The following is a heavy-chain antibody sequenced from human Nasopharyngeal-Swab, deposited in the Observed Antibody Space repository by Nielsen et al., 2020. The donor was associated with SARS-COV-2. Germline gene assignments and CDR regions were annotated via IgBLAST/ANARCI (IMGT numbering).Heavy chain of an antibody. Sequence: GESLKISCAASGFTFSRFWMTWVRQAPGKGLEWVAYLKQDGSEEYYVDSGKGRFTISRDNAKNSLYLQMSSLRAEDTAGYYCARVGSSSWYFDYWGQGTLVTVSS. J-gene: IGHJ4*02. CDR3: ARVGSSSWYFDY. V-gene: IGHV3-7*01. CDR2: LKQDGSEE. D-gene: IGHD6-13*01. CDR1: GFTFSRFW.